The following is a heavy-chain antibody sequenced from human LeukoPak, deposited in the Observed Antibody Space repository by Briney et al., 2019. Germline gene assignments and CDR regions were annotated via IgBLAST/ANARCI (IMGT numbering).Heavy chain of an antibody. D-gene: IGHD2-15*01. CDR2: IYYSGNT. V-gene: IGHV4-59*08. CDR3: ARQRGGYVDY. J-gene: IGHJ4*02. Sequence: PSGTLSLTCTVSGGSMTYYYWTWIRQPPAKGLESIGYIYYSGNTNYNPSLKSRVTISVDTSKNQFSLMLGSVTAADTAVFYCARQRGGYVDYWGQGTLVTVSS. CDR1: GGSMTYYY.